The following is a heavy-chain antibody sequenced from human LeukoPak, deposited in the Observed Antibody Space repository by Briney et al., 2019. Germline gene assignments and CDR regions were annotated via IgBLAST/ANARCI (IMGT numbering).Heavy chain of an antibody. CDR3: AKEWGDIVVVVAAMWEPDAFDI. CDR2: ISGSGGST. Sequence: PGGSLRLSCAASGFTFSSYAMSWVRQAPGKGLEWVSAISGSGGSTYYADSVKGRFTISRDNSKNTLYLQMNSLRAEDTAVYYCAKEWGDIVVVVAAMWEPDAFDIWGQGTMVTVSS. D-gene: IGHD2-15*01. CDR1: GFTFSSYA. J-gene: IGHJ3*02. V-gene: IGHV3-23*01.